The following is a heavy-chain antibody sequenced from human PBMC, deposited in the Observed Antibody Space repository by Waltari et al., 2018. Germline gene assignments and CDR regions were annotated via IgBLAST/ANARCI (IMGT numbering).Heavy chain of an antibody. D-gene: IGHD3-16*01. Sequence: EVQLLESGGGLVQPGGSLRLSCAASGFTFSSYAMSWVRQAPGKGLEWVSASRGIGGSTYYADSVKGRFTISRDNSKNTLYLQMNSLRAEDTAVYYCAKDRIRGTFDYWGQGTLVTVSS. J-gene: IGHJ4*02. CDR2: SRGIGGST. V-gene: IGHV3-23*01. CDR3: AKDRIRGTFDY. CDR1: GFTFSSYA.